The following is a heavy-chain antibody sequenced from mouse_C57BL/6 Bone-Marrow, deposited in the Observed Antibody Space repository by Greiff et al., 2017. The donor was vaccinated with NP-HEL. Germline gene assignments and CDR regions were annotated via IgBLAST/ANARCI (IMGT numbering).Heavy chain of an antibody. D-gene: IGHD2-3*01. CDR3: VYDGYYEDY. V-gene: IGHV5-4*01. J-gene: IGHJ2*01. CDR1: GFTFSSYA. Sequence: EVQVVESGGGLVKPGGSLKLSCAASGFTFSSYAMSWVRQTPEKRLEWVATISDGGSYTYYPDNVKGRFTISRDNAKNNLYLQMSHLKSEDTAMYYCVYDGYYEDYWGQGTTLTVSS. CDR2: ISDGGSYT.